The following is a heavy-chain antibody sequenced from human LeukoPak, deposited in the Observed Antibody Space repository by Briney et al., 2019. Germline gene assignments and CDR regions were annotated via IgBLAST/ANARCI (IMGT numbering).Heavy chain of an antibody. Sequence: GETLRLSCAASGCTFSSYSMNWVRQAPGKGLEWVSSISSSSSYIYYAASVKGRFTISRDNAKNSLYLQMNSLRAEDTAVYYCARGGPYCSSTSCYYLGPIDYWGQGTLVTVSS. J-gene: IGHJ4*02. CDR3: ARGGPYCSSTSCYYLGPIDY. V-gene: IGHV3-21*01. D-gene: IGHD2-2*01. CDR2: ISSSSSYI. CDR1: GCTFSSYS.